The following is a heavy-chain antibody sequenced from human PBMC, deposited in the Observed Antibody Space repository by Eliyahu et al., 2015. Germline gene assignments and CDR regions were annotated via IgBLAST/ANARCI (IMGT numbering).Heavy chain of an antibody. Sequence: QLQLQESGPGLVKPSETLSLTCTVSGGSISSSSYYWGWIRQPPGKRLEWIGSIYYSGSTYYNPSLKSRVTISVDTSKNQFSLKLSSVTAADTAVYYCARLQDSGYGEFDYWGQGTLVTVSS. D-gene: IGHD5-12*01. CDR1: GGSISSSSYY. V-gene: IGHV4-39*01. J-gene: IGHJ4*02. CDR2: IYYSGST. CDR3: ARLQDSGYGEFDY.